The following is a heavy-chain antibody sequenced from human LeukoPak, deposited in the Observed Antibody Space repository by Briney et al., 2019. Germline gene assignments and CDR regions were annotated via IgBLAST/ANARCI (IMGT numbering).Heavy chain of an antibody. V-gene: IGHV1-18*01. D-gene: IGHD2-15*01. J-gene: IGHJ4*02. CDR1: GYTFTSYG. CDR2: ISAYNGNT. CDR3: AKISARYCSGGSCYFDY. Sequence: ASVKVSCKASGYTFTSYGISWVRQAPGQGLEWMGWISAYNGNTNYAQKLQGRVTTTTDTSTSTAYMELRSLRSDDTAVYYCAKISARYCSGGSCYFDYWGQGTLVTVSS.